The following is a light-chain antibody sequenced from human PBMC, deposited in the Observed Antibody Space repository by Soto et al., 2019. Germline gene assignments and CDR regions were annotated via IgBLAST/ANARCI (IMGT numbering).Light chain of an antibody. CDR1: SSDIGGYDS. CDR3: SSYTSSSSLG. Sequence: QSVLTQPASVSGSPGQSITISCTGTSSDIGGYDSVSWYQHHPGKAPKLMIYEVTNRPSGVSNRFSGSRSGNTASLTISGLQAEAEADYYCSSYTSSSSLGFGGGTKLTVL. CDR2: EVT. V-gene: IGLV2-14*01. J-gene: IGLJ3*02.